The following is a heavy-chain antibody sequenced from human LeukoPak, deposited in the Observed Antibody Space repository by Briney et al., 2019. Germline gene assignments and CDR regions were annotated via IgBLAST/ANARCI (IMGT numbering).Heavy chain of an antibody. Sequence: GGSLRLSCAASGFTFSSYGMHWVRQAPGKGLEWVAVISYDGSNKYYADSVKGRFTISRDNSKNTLYLQMNSLRAEDTAVYYCAKVFYYDSSGYYSNPFDYWGQGTLVTVSS. CDR2: ISYDGSNK. D-gene: IGHD3-22*01. J-gene: IGHJ4*02. CDR1: GFTFSSYG. CDR3: AKVFYYDSSGYYSNPFDY. V-gene: IGHV3-30*18.